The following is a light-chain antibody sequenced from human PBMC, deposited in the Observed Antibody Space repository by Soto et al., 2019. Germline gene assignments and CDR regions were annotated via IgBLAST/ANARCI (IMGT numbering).Light chain of an antibody. J-gene: IGLJ1*01. Sequence: QSALTQPASVSGSPGQSITISCTGTSDDVGAFNYVSWYQQHPGKAPKLMIFEVSHRPSGVSNRFSGSKSGNTASLTISGLQPEDEADYYCTSYASSVNYVFGTGTKLTVL. V-gene: IGLV2-14*01. CDR2: EVS. CDR1: SDDVGAFNY. CDR3: TSYASSVNYV.